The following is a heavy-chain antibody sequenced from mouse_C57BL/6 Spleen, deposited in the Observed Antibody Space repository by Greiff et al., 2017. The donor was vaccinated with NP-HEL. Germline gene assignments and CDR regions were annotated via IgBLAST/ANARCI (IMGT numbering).Heavy chain of an antibody. CDR2: IYPGDGDT. Sequence: QVQLQQSGAELVKPGASVKISCKASGYAFSSYWMNWVKQRPGKGLEWIGQIYPGDGDTNYNGKFKGKATLTADKSSSTAYMQLSSLTSEDSAVYFCARGGTTMVTTTTRGYAMDYWGQGTSVTVSS. V-gene: IGHV1-80*01. CDR3: ARGGTTMVTTTTRGYAMDY. D-gene: IGHD2-2*01. J-gene: IGHJ4*01. CDR1: GYAFSSYW.